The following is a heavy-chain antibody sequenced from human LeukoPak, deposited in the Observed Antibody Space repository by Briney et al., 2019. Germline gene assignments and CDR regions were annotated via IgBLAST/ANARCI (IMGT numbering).Heavy chain of an antibody. CDR2: IWYDGSNK. V-gene: IGHV3-33*06. D-gene: IGHD6-13*01. J-gene: IGHJ4*02. CDR3: AKKGSSSWYHFDY. Sequence: PGRSLRLSCAASGFTFSSYGMHWVRQAPGKGLEWVAVIWYDGSNKYYADSVKGRFTISRDNSKNTLYLQLNSLRAEDTAVYYCAKKGSSSWYHFDYWGQGTLVTVSS. CDR1: GFTFSSYG.